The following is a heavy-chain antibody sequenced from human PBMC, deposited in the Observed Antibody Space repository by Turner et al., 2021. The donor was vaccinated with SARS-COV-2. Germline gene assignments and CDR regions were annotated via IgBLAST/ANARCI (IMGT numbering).Heavy chain of an antibody. CDR3: APREYSSVHFNY. CDR2: IYNSGDT. Sequence: QLQLQESGPGLVKPSETLSHTCTVSDGSISSNIYYWSWIRQSPGKGLEWIVSIYNSGDTFYNPSLKSRVTISMYTSKTQFSLRLTSVTAADPAVYYCAPREYSSVHFNYWGKGTLVTVSS. J-gene: IGHJ4*02. V-gene: IGHV4-39*01. CDR1: DGSISSNIYY. D-gene: IGHD5-18*01.